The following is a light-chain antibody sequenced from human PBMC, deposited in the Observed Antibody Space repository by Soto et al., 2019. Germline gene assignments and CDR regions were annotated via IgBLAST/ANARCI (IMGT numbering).Light chain of an antibody. J-gene: IGLJ1*01. CDR2: EVN. CDR3: TSYTSSSTYV. Sequence: QSVLTQPASVSGSPGQSITISCTGTSSDVDGYDYVSWYQQHPGKAPKLMIYEVNNRPSGVSTRFSGSKSSNTASLTISGLQADDEADYYCTSYTSSSTYVFGTGTKLTVL. V-gene: IGLV2-14*01. CDR1: SSDVDGYDY.